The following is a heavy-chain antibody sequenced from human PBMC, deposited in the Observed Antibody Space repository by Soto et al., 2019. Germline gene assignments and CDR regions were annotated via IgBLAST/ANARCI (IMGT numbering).Heavy chain of an antibody. J-gene: IGHJ6*02. Sequence: EVQLLESGGGLVQPGGSLRLSCAASGFTFSTYAMSWVRQAPGKGLEWVSVISASGGSTFYADSVKGRFTVSRDNSRNTLDLQDISLRVEDTAVYYCAKDLRTSTNYNYGMDVWGQGTTVTVSS. V-gene: IGHV3-23*01. CDR2: ISASGGST. CDR1: GFTFSTYA. CDR3: AKDLRTSTNYNYGMDV.